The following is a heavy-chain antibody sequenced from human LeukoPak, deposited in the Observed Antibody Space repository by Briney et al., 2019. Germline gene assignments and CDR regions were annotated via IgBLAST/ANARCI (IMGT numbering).Heavy chain of an antibody. CDR2: LYSGGST. CDR1: GFSFSRKA. J-gene: IGHJ5*02. CDR3: ARGPNMGYFDP. D-gene: IGHD1/OR15-1a*01. Sequence: GGSLRLSCAVSGFSFSRKAMSWVRQAPGKALEWVSLLYSGGSTFYADSVKGRFTISRDNSKNTVDLQMNSLRAEDTAVYYCARGPNMGYFDPWGQGTLVTVSS. V-gene: IGHV3-53*01.